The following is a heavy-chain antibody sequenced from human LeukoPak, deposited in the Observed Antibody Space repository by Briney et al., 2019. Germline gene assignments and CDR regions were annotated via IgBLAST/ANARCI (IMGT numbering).Heavy chain of an antibody. V-gene: IGHV3-74*01. CDR3: AKDPDCTSGICYTFFDY. CDR2: INSDGSST. D-gene: IGHD2-8*01. J-gene: IGHJ4*02. Sequence: GGSLRLSCAASGFTFSSYWMHWVRQAPGKGLVWVSRINSDGSSTSYADSVRGRFSISRDNAKNTLYLQMNSLRAEDTAVYYCAKDPDCTSGICYTFFDYWGQGTLVTVSS. CDR1: GFTFSSYW.